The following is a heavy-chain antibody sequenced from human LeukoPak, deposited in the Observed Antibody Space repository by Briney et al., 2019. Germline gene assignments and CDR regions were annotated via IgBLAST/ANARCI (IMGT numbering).Heavy chain of an antibody. Sequence: SVKLSCKAAGGTFSSYAISWGRQAPGQGLEWMGGIIPIFGTANYAQKFQGRVTITTDESTSTAYMELSSLRSEDTAVYYCARAGGRAPYSSAPLYYFDYWGQGTLVTVSS. CDR3: ARAGGRAPYSSAPLYYFDY. CDR2: IIPIFGTA. J-gene: IGHJ4*02. V-gene: IGHV1-69*05. D-gene: IGHD6-25*01. CDR1: GGTFSSYA.